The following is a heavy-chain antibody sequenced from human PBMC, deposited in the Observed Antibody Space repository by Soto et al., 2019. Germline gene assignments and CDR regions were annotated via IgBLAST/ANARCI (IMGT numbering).Heavy chain of an antibody. CDR3: ARQSLGNIRLRGLDY. J-gene: IGHJ4*02. Sequence: QVQLVESGGGVVQPGRSLRLSCAASGFTFSSYGMHWVRQAPGKGLEWVAVIWYDGSNKYYADSVKGRFTISRDNSKNTRYLQMNSLRAEDRAVYYCARQSLGNIRLRGLDYWGQGSLVIVSS. V-gene: IGHV3-33*01. CDR1: GFTFSSYG. D-gene: IGHD1-1*01. CDR2: IWYDGSNK.